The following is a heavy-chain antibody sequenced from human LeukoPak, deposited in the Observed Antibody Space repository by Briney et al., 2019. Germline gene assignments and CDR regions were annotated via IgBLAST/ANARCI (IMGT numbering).Heavy chain of an antibody. V-gene: IGHV3-23*01. J-gene: IGHJ5*02. D-gene: IGHD6-19*01. CDR2: ISGSGGST. Sequence: GGSLRLSCAASGFTFSSYAMSWVRQAPGKGLEWASAISGSGGSTYYADSVKGRFTISRDNSKNTLYLQMNSLRAEDTAVYYCAKARMSSGTNWFDPWGQGTLVTVSS. CDR1: GFTFSSYA. CDR3: AKARMSSGTNWFDP.